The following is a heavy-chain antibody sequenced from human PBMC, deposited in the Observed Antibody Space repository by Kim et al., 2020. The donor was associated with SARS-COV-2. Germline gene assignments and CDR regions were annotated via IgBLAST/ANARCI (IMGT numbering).Heavy chain of an antibody. Sequence: GGTNYAQKFQGRVTMTRDTSISTAYMELSRLRSDDTAVYYCANSVAGTGYWGQGTLVTVSS. J-gene: IGHJ4*02. D-gene: IGHD6-19*01. CDR2: GGT. V-gene: IGHV1-2*02. CDR3: ANSVAGTGY.